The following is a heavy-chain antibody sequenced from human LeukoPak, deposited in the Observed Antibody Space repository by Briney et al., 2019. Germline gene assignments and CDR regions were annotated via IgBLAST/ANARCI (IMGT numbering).Heavy chain of an antibody. CDR1: GYIFSSND. J-gene: IGHJ4*02. V-gene: IGHV1-8*01. D-gene: IGHD3-10*01. CDR3: ARGPFGSGSFLDY. Sequence: ASVKVSCKASGYIFSSNDINWVRQAAGHGLEWMGWMNPNSGDTGYTQKFQGRVAMTRSTSITTAYMELSSLRSEGTAVYYCARGPFGSGSFLDYWGQGTLVTVSS. CDR2: MNPNSGDT.